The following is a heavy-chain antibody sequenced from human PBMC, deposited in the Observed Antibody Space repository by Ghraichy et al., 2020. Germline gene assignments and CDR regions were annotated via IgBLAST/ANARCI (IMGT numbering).Heavy chain of an antibody. J-gene: IGHJ2*01. CDR1: GYSFRSYG. D-gene: IGHD6-19*01. Sequence: ASVKVSCKASGYSFRSYGISWVRQAPGQGPEWVGWISVHNGNTKYAQKFQGRVAITTDTSTDTAYMELRDMRSDDTAVYYCARQEGLWLVQWYFDLWGRGTLVTVSA. CDR2: ISVHNGNT. CDR3: ARQEGLWLVQWYFDL. V-gene: IGHV1-18*01.